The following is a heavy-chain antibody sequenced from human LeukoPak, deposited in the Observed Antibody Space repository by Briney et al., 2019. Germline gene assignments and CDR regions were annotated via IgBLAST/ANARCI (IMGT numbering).Heavy chain of an antibody. CDR1: GFTFSDYY. CDR3: ARDSTLGYCSSTSCQTNWFDP. CDR2: ISSSGSTI. J-gene: IGHJ5*02. Sequence: GGSLRLSCAASGFTFSDYYMSWIRQAPGKGLEWVSYISSSGSTIYYADSVKGRFTISRDNAKNSLYLQMNSLRAKDTAVYYCARDSTLGYCSSTSCQTNWFDPWGQGTLVTVSS. V-gene: IGHV3-11*04. D-gene: IGHD2-2*01.